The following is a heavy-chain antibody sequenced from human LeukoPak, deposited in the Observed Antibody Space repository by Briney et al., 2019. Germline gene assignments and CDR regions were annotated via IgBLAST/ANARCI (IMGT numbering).Heavy chain of an antibody. CDR1: GFTFSSYS. J-gene: IGHJ4*02. V-gene: IGHV3-7*01. CDR2: IKQDGSEK. Sequence: GGSLRLSCAASGFTFSSYSMNWVRQAPGKGLEGVANIKQDGSEKYYVDSVKGRFTISRDNAKNSLYLQMNSLRAEDTAVYYCARSSYDSSGYYYAKYYFDYWGQGTLVTVSS. CDR3: ARSSYDSSGYYYAKYYFDY. D-gene: IGHD3-22*01.